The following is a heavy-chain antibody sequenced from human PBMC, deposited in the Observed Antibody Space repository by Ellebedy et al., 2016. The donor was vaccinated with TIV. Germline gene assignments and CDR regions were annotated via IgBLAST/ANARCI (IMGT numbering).Heavy chain of an antibody. Sequence: GSLRLSXTVSGGSISSYYWSWIRQPPGKGLEWIGYIYYSGSTNYNPSLKSRVTISVDTTKNQFSLKLSSVTAADTAVYYCARDGGGMDVWGQGTTVTVSS. CDR2: IYYSGST. CDR3: ARDGGGMDV. J-gene: IGHJ6*02. D-gene: IGHD3-16*01. CDR1: GGSISSYY. V-gene: IGHV4-59*12.